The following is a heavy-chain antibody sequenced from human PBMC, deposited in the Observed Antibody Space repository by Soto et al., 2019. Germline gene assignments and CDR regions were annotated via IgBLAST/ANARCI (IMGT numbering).Heavy chain of an antibody. CDR2: INPNSGGT. CDR1: GYTFTGYY. V-gene: IGHV1-2*02. CDR3: ARAPYYELWSGYYYYYGMDV. D-gene: IGHD3-3*01. J-gene: IGHJ6*02. Sequence: ASVKVSCKASGYTFTGYYMHWVRQAPGQGLEWMGWINPNSGGTNYAQKFQGRVTMTRDTSISTAYMELSRLRSDDTDVYFCARAPYYELWSGYYYYYGMDVWGQGTTVTVSS.